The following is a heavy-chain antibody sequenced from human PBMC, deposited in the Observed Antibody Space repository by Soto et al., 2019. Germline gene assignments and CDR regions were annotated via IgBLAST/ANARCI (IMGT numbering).Heavy chain of an antibody. D-gene: IGHD1-1*01. CDR2: ISPMINRA. CDR3: ARHFVGNPGSPYDY. J-gene: IGHJ4*02. CDR1: GGTFSTYT. V-gene: IGHV1-69*02. Sequence: QVQLVQSGAEVKRPGSSVRVSCTASGGTFSTYTMSWVRQAPGQGLEWMGKISPMINRANYAQKFQGRLTISADKSTSTAYMELSGLTSEDTAVYYCARHFVGNPGSPYDYSGQGTLVSVSS.